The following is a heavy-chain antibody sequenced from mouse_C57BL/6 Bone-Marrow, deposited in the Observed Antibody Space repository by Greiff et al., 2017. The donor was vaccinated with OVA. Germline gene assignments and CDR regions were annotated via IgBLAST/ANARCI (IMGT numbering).Heavy chain of an antibody. CDR2: IWGDGST. V-gene: IGHV2-3*01. Sequence: QVQLKESGPGLVAPSQSLSITCTVSGFSLTSSGVSWVRQPPGKGLEWLGVIWGDGSTNYHSALKSRLSISKDNSKSQVFLKLNSLQTDDKATYYCAKPSSTMITAAFAYWGQGTLVTVSA. CDR3: AKPSSTMITAAFAY. J-gene: IGHJ3*01. D-gene: IGHD2-4*01. CDR1: GFSLTSSG.